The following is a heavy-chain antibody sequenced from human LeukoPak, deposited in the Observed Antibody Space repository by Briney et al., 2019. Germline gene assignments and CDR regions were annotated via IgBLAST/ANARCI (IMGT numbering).Heavy chain of an antibody. D-gene: IGHD6-13*01. J-gene: IGHJ4*02. CDR2: ISSSSSYI. V-gene: IGHV3-21*01. Sequence: GGSLRLSCAASGFTFSSYSMNWVRQAPGKGLEWVSSISSSSSYIYYADSVKGRFTISRDNAKNSLYLQMNSLRAEDTAVYYCARGRLPGIAAAGKKFDYWGQGTLVTVSS. CDR3: ARGRLPGIAAAGKKFDY. CDR1: GFTFSSYS.